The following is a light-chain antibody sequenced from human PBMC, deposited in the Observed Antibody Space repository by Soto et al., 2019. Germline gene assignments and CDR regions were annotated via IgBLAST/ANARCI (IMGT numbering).Light chain of an antibody. Sequence: QSVLTQPASVSGSPGQSITISCTATTSDVGDYNYVSWYQQYPGKAPKPIIYNVSNRPSGVSNRFSGSKPGDTASLTISGLQAEDEADYYCSSYTSRSSVIFGGGTKVTVL. CDR2: NVS. CDR1: TSDVGDYNY. J-gene: IGLJ2*01. CDR3: SSYTSRSSVI. V-gene: IGLV2-14*01.